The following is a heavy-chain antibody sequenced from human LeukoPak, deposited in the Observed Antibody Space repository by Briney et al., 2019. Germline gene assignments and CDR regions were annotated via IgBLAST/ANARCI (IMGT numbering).Heavy chain of an antibody. CDR1: GFTFSSYS. CDR3: ARSHYYDILTGYYLLQDAWCYFDY. J-gene: IGHJ4*02. CDR2: ISSSSSYI. Sequence: GGSLRLSCAASGFTFSSYSMNWVRQAPGKGLEWVSSISSSSSYIYYADSVKGRFTISRDNAKNSLYLQMNSLRAEDTAVYYCARSHYYDILTGYYLLQDAWCYFDYWGQGTLVTVSS. D-gene: IGHD3-9*01. V-gene: IGHV3-21*01.